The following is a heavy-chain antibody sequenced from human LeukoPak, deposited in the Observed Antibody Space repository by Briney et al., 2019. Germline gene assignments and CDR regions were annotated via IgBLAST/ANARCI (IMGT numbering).Heavy chain of an antibody. CDR1: GFTFSSYP. CDR2: MSASGGST. J-gene: IGHJ4*02. CDR3: ARDRGSSSWYDY. D-gene: IGHD6-13*01. V-gene: IGHV3-23*01. Sequence: GGSLRLSCVASGFTFSSYPMSWVRQAPGKGLEWVSRMSASGGSTNYADSVKGRFTISRDNAKNSLYLQMNSLRAEDTAVYYCARDRGSSSWYDYWGQGTLVTVSS.